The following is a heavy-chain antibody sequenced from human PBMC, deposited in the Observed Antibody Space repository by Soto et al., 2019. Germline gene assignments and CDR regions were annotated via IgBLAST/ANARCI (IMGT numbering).Heavy chain of an antibody. CDR1: GFTFDDYA. D-gene: IGHD6-19*01. CDR3: AKGRIAVAGIEVAWSDP. Sequence: EVQLVESGGGLVQPGRSLRLSCAASGFTFDDYAMHWVRQAPGKGLEWVSGISWNSGSIGYADSVKGRFTISRDNAKNSLYLQMNSLRAEDTALYYCAKGRIAVAGIEVAWSDPWGQGTLVTVSS. J-gene: IGHJ5*02. V-gene: IGHV3-9*01. CDR2: ISWNSGSI.